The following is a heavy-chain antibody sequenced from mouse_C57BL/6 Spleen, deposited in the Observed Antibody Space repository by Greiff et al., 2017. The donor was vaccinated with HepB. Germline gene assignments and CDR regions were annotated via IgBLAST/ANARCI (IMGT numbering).Heavy chain of an antibody. Sequence: QVQLQQPGAELVKPGASVKLSCKASGYTFTSYWMHWVKQRPGRGLEWIGRIDPNSGGTKYNEKFKSKATLTVDTPSSTAYMELSSLTSEDSAVYDCARGGIEDGYYDFDCWGQGTTRTGSS. CDR3: ARGGIEDGYYDFDC. CDR2: IDPNSGGT. V-gene: IGHV1-72*01. CDR1: GYTFTSYW. D-gene: IGHD2-3*01. J-gene: IGHJ2*01.